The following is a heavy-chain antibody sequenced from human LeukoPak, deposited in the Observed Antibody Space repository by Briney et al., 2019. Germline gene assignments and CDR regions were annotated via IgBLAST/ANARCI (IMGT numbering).Heavy chain of an antibody. D-gene: IGHD3-3*01. CDR3: ARDNGGYYDSSSSQGF. Sequence: GGSLRLSCAAAAFSFSRSSMSWVRQAPGKGLEWDSSIRSSSSYIYYADSVKGRFTISRDNAKNSLFLQMNSLRAEDTAVYYCARDNGGYYDSSSSQGFWGQGTLVTVSS. J-gene: IGHJ4*02. CDR2: IRSSSSYI. CDR1: AFSFSRSS. V-gene: IGHV3-21*01.